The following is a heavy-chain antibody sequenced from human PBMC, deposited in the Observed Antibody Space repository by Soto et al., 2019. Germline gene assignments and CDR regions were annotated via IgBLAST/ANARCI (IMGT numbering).Heavy chain of an antibody. CDR3: ARRTRWYSSSGDYYYSGMDV. D-gene: IGHD6-6*01. CDR2: IYYSGST. V-gene: IGHV4-39*01. Sequence: PSETLSLTCTVSGGSISSSSYYWGWIRQPPGKGLEWIGSIYYSGSTYYNPSLKSRVTISVDTSKNQFSLKLSSVTAADTAVYYCARRTRWYSSSGDYYYSGMDVWGQGTTVTVSS. J-gene: IGHJ6*02. CDR1: GGSISSSSYY.